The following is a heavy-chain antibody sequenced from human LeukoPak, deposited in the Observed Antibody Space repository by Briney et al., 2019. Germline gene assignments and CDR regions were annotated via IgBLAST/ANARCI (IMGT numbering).Heavy chain of an antibody. V-gene: IGHV4-34*01. CDR1: GGSFSGYY. J-gene: IGHJ4*02. D-gene: IGHD6-19*01. Sequence: SETLSLTCAVYGGSFSGYYWSWTRQPPGKGLEWIGEINHSGSTNYNPSLKSRVTISVDTSKNQFSLKLSSVTAADTAVYYCASGVPFTHSSGWYFDYWGQGTLVTVSS. CDR3: ASGVPFTHSSGWYFDY. CDR2: INHSGST.